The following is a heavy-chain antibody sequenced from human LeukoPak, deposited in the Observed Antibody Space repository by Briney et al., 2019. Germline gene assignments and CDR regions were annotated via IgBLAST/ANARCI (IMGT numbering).Heavy chain of an antibody. D-gene: IGHD1-1*01. CDR2: INHSGST. Sequence: SETLSLTCAVYGGSFSGYYWSWIRQPPGKGLEWIGEINHSGSTNYNPYLKSRVTISVDTSKNQFSLKLSSVTAADTAVYYCARVGNDPYYFDYWGQGTLVTVSS. CDR3: ARVGNDPYYFDY. V-gene: IGHV4-34*01. J-gene: IGHJ4*02. CDR1: GGSFSGYY.